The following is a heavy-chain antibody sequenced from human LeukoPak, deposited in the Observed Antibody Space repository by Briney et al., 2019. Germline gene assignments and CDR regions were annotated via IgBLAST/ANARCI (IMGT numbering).Heavy chain of an antibody. CDR1: GFTFSSYS. V-gene: IGHV3-21*01. D-gene: IGHD4-17*01. CDR2: ISSSSSYM. Sequence: GGSLRLSCAASGFTFSSYSMNWVRQAPGKGLEWVSSISSSSSYMYYADSVKGRFTISRDNAKSSLYLQMNSLRAEDTAVYYCGTTVTTLTDYWGQGTLVTVSS. J-gene: IGHJ4*02. CDR3: GTTVTTLTDY.